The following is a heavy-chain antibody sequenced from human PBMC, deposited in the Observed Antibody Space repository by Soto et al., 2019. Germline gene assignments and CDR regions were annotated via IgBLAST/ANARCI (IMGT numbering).Heavy chain of an antibody. J-gene: IGHJ6*02. D-gene: IGHD2-2*01. V-gene: IGHV4-31*03. CDR1: GGSISSGGYY. Sequence: QVQLQESGPGLVKPSQTLSLTCTVSGGSISSGGYYWSWFRKHPGKGLEWIGYISYSGSTYYNPSLKSRVTISVDTSKNQFSLKLSSVTAADTAVYYCARDGEGLVVPAAGGMDVWGQGTTVTVSS. CDR3: ARDGEGLVVPAAGGMDV. CDR2: ISYSGST.